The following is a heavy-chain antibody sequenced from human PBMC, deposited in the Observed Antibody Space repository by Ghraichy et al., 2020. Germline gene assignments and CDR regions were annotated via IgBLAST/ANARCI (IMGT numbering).Heavy chain of an antibody. J-gene: IGHJ3*01. CDR1: EFTFTSYW. CDR3: ARQSTGFDV. Sequence: LSLTCAASEFTFTSYWMSWVRQTPGKGLEWVANIKQDGSERYYVDSVKGRLTISRDNAKNSLYLQMNSLRDEDTAVYYCARQSTGFDVWGQGTMVTVSS. CDR2: IKQDGSER. V-gene: IGHV3-7*01.